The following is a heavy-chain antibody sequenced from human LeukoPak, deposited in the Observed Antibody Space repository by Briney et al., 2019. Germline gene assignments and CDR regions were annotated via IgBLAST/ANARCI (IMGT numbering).Heavy chain of an antibody. CDR1: GGSITNYY. V-gene: IGHV4-4*07. D-gene: IGHD4-17*01. CDR3: ARGSYGAYDFDY. CDR2: IYSTGST. Sequence: PSETLSLTCTVSGGSITNYYWSWVRQPAGKGLEWIGRIYSTGSTNYSPSLKSRVTMSVDTSKKQFSLKLNSVTAADTAVYYCARGSYGAYDFDYWGQGALVTVSS. J-gene: IGHJ4*02.